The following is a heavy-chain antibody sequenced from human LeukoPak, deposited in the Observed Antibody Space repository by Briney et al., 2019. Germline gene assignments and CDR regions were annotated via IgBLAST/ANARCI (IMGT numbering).Heavy chain of an antibody. CDR1: GFSFRSYD. Sequence: PGGSLRLSCAASGFSFRSYDMHCVRQPTGKGLEWVAAIGTAGDTFYPGSVKGRFTISRENAKNSLFLQMNGLRDGDTAVYYCARIDTTGEGVDYWGQGTLVTVSS. D-gene: IGHD3-10*01. CDR2: IGTAGDT. J-gene: IGHJ4*02. V-gene: IGHV3-13*01. CDR3: ARIDTTGEGVDY.